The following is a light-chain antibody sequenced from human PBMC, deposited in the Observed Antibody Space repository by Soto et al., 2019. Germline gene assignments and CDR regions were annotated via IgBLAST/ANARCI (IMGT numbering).Light chain of an antibody. CDR2: AAS. J-gene: IGKJ1*01. Sequence: DIQVTQSPSSLSASIGDIVTITCRTSQSISIYLNWYQQKPGKAPKVLIYAASTLQSGVPSRFTGSGSVTDFSRNISGLQPEALATYCCQQAYTNPRPFGQGTK. V-gene: IGKV1-39*01. CDR1: QSISIY. CDR3: QQAYTNPRP.